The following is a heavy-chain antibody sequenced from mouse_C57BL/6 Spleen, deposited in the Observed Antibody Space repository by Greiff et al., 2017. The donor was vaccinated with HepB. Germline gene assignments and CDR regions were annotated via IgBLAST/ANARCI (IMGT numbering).Heavy chain of an antibody. Sequence: VKLQQPGAELVKPGASVKMSCKASGYTFTSYWITWVKQRPGQGLEWIGDIYPGSGSTNYNEKFKSKATLTVDTSSSTAYMQLSSLTSEDSAVYYCARFYDYDEGYAMDYWGQGTSVTVSS. CDR1: GYTFTSYW. CDR3: ARFYDYDEGYAMDY. CDR2: IYPGSGST. V-gene: IGHV1-55*01. D-gene: IGHD2-4*01. J-gene: IGHJ4*01.